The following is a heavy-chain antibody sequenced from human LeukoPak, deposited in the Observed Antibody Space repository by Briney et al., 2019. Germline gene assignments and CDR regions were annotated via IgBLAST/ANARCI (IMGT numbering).Heavy chain of an antibody. J-gene: IGHJ4*02. CDR3: ARGRWYPTTQVC. V-gene: IGHV4-38-2*02. CDR1: GYSITSGYY. Sequence: SETLSLTCSVSGYSITSGYYWGWIRQPPGKGLEWIGEINHSGSTNYNPSLKSRVTISVDTSKNQFSLKLSSVTAADTAVYYCARGRWYPTTQVCWGQGTLVTVSS. D-gene: IGHD6-13*01. CDR2: INHSGST.